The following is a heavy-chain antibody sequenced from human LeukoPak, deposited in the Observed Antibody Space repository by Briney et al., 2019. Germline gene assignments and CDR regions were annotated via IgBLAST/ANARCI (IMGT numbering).Heavy chain of an antibody. J-gene: IGHJ4*02. CDR3: ARAMVRGVSTPIDY. D-gene: IGHD3-10*01. Sequence: PGRSLRLSCAASGFTFSSYAMHWVRQAPGKGLEWVAVISYDGSNEYYADSVKGRFTISRDNSKNTLYLQMNSLRAEDTAVYYCARAMVRGVSTPIDYWGQGTLVTVSS. CDR1: GFTFSSYA. V-gene: IGHV3-30*04. CDR2: ISYDGSNE.